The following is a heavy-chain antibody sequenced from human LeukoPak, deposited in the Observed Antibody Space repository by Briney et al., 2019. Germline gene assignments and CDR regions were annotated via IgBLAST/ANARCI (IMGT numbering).Heavy chain of an antibody. V-gene: IGHV1-18*04. CDR3: ARGGGDWYFGL. J-gene: IGHJ2*01. CDR2: ISPYNGNT. D-gene: IGHD3-10*01. CDR1: GYTFTCYG. Sequence: ASVKVSFKASGYTFTCYGINWVRQAPGQGLEWMGWISPYNGNTNYAQKLQGRVTITTDTSTSTAYMELRSLRSDDTAVYYCARGGGDWYFGLWGRGTLLTVSS.